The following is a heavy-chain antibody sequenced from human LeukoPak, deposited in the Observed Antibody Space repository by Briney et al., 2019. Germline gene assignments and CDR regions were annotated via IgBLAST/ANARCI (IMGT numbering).Heavy chain of an antibody. CDR1: GYSFTSYG. D-gene: IGHD5-18*01. CDR2: ISTDNGNT. V-gene: IGHV1-18*01. Sequence: ASVKVSCKASGYSFTSYGIDWVREAPGQVLEWMGWISTDNGNTDYAQNLQGRVTMTTDTSTSTAYMELRSLRSDDTAVYYCARGYSYGYGPLDYWGQGTLVTVSS. J-gene: IGHJ4*02. CDR3: ARGYSYGYGPLDY.